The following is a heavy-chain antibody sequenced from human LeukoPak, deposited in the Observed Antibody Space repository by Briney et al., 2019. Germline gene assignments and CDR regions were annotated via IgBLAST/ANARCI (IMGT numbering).Heavy chain of an antibody. CDR2: VYYTGST. D-gene: IGHD3-10*01. J-gene: IGHJ5*02. CDR3: ARHSGSGSLSRPFDP. V-gene: IGHV4-39*02. Sequence: PSETLSLTCTVPGDSVTSGGFYWAWLRQPPGKGLEWIATVYYTGSTYYNPSLKSRVTISIDTSKNHFSLKLRSVVAPDTAVYYCARHSGSGSLSRPFDPWGQGTLVTVSS. CDR1: GDSVTSGGFY.